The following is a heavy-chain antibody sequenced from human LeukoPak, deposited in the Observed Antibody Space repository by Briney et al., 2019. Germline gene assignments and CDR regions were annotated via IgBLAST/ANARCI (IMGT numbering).Heavy chain of an antibody. D-gene: IGHD6-19*01. CDR3: AGQTIAVAGTLFDI. J-gene: IGHJ3*02. CDR1: GGSISSYY. Sequence: SETLSLTCTVSGGSISSYYWSWIRQPPGKGLEWIGYIYYSGSTNYNPSLKSRVTISVDTSKNQFSLKLSSVTAADTAVYYCAGQTIAVAGTLFDIWGRGTMVTVSS. V-gene: IGHV4-59*01. CDR2: IYYSGST.